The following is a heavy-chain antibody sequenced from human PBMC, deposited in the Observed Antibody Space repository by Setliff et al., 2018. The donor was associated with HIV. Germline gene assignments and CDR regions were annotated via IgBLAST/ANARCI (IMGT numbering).Heavy chain of an antibody. Sequence: SETLSLTCNVSGASTNAYFLSWVRHPAGKGLEWIGHIYTSGITNYNPSLKSRVTMSLDTSKEQFSLRLRSVTAADTAIYYCAREPSPSQWQPLYFDVWGRGILVTVSS. CDR2: IYTSGIT. J-gene: IGHJ4*02. CDR1: GASTNAYF. D-gene: IGHD6-19*01. V-gene: IGHV4-4*07. CDR3: AREPSPSQWQPLYFDV.